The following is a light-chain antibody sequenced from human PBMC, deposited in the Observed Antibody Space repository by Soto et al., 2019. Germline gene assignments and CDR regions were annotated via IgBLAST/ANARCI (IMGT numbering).Light chain of an antibody. CDR1: SGHSSYA. Sequence: QPVLTQSPSASASLGASVKLTCTLSSGHSSYAIAWHQQQPEKGPRYLMKLNSDGSHSKGDGIPDRFSGSSSGAERYLTISSLQSEDEADYYCLTWGTGIRWVFGGGTKLTVL. V-gene: IGLV4-69*01. J-gene: IGLJ3*02. CDR2: LNSDGSH. CDR3: LTWGTGIRWV.